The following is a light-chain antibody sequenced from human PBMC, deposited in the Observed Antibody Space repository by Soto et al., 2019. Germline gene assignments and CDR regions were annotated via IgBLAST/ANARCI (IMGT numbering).Light chain of an antibody. V-gene: IGLV2-18*02. CDR3: SSYAASTTLL. CDR1: SSDAGTYDR. Sequence: QSVLTQPPSVSGSPGQSVTISCIGTSSDAGTYDRVSWYQAPPGTAPKLIIYEVHYRPSGVPDRFSGSKSGNTASLTISGLQAEDEADYYCSSYAASTTLLFGGGTQLTVL. CDR2: EVH. J-gene: IGLJ2*01.